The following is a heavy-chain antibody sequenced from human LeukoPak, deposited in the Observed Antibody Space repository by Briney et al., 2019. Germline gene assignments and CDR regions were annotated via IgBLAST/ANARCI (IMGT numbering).Heavy chain of an antibody. J-gene: IGHJ4*02. CDR2: FEYGGST. CDR1: GGSISSSSYY. CDR3: VKSGGYGLIDY. Sequence: PSETLSLTCTVSGGSISSSSYYWGWIRQAPGKGLEWIGSFEYGGSTYYNASLQSRVTISIDMSKNQFSLRLSSVTAADTAMYYCVKSGGYGLIDYWGQGTLVTVSS. D-gene: IGHD6-19*01. V-gene: IGHV4-39*01.